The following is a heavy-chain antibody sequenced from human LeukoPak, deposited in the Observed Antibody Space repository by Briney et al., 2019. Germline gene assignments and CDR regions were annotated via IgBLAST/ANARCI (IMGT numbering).Heavy chain of an antibody. D-gene: IGHD3-22*01. CDR2: IYPSDSDT. J-gene: IGHJ3*02. CDR3: ATSFDTSGSDAFDI. Sequence: GESLKISCKGSGYSFTSYWIGWVRQMPGKGLEWMGIIYPSDSDTQYSPSFQGQVTFSADKSFSTAYLQRSSLKASDTAIYYCATSFDTSGSDAFDIWGQGTMVTVSS. V-gene: IGHV5-51*01. CDR1: GYSFTSYW.